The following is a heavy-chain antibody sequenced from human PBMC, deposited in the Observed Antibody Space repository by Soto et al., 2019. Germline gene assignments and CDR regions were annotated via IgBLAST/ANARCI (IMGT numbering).Heavy chain of an antibody. Sequence: GGSLRLSCSASGFTFSNYAMSWVRQSPGKGLEWVSAVSSTGTSPYYAGSVQGRFTISRDNSKNMFYLQMNSLRAEDTAVYYCAKVEGSGWYLGAFDIWGQGTMVTVSS. CDR2: VSSTGTSP. CDR1: GFTFSNYA. D-gene: IGHD6-19*01. CDR3: AKVEGSGWYLGAFDI. J-gene: IGHJ3*02. V-gene: IGHV3-23*01.